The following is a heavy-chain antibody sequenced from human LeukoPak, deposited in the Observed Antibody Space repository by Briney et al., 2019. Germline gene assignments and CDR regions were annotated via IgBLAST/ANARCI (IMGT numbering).Heavy chain of an antibody. CDR1: GGTFSSYA. V-gene: IGHV1-69*13. CDR3: ARDRGDGYNSFDY. D-gene: IGHD5-24*01. J-gene: IGHJ4*02. Sequence: GASVTVSCKASGGTFSSYAISWVRQAPGQGLEWMGGIIPIFGTANYAQKFQGRVTITADESTSTAYMELSSLRSEDTAVYYCARDRGDGYNSFDYWGQGTLVTVSS. CDR2: IIPIFGTA.